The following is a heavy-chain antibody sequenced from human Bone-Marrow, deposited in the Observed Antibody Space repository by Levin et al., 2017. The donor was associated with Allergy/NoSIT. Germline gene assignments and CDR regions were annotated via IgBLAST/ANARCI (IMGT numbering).Heavy chain of an antibody. V-gene: IGHV1-8*01. CDR3: ARRLPIYYYGSGNWFDP. D-gene: IGHD3-10*01. J-gene: IGHJ5*02. Sequence: GESLKISCKASGYTFTSYDINWVRQATGQGLEWMGWMNPNSGNTGYAQKFQGRVTMTRNTSISTAYMELSSLRSEDTAVYYCARRLPIYYYGSGNWFDPWGQGTLVTVSS. CDR1: GYTFTSYD. CDR2: MNPNSGNT.